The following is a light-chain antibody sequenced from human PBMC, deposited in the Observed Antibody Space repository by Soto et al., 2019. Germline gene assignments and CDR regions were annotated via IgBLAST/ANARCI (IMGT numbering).Light chain of an antibody. Sequence: EIVMTQSPATLSVSPGERATLFCRASQSVSSNLAWYQQKPGQAPRLLIYGASTRATGIPARFSGSGSGTEFTPPISSLQSEDFAVYYCQQYNNWPPYTFGQGTKLEIK. V-gene: IGKV3-15*01. J-gene: IGKJ2*01. CDR1: QSVSSN. CDR2: GAS. CDR3: QQYNNWPPYT.